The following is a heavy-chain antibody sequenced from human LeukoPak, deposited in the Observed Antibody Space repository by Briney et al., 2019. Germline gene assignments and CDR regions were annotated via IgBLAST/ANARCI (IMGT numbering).Heavy chain of an antibody. CDR2: IYHSGST. CDR1: GYSISSGYY. Sequence: SETLSLTCTVSGYSISSGYYWGWIRQPPGKGLEWIGSIYHSGSTYYNPSLKSRVTISVDTSKNQFSLKLSSVTAADTAVYYCARPHRRYYDSSGYFDYWGQGTLVTVSS. D-gene: IGHD3-22*01. V-gene: IGHV4-38-2*02. CDR3: ARPHRRYYDSSGYFDY. J-gene: IGHJ4*02.